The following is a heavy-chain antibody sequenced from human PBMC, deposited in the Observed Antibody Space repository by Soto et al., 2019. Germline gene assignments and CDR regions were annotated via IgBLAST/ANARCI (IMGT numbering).Heavy chain of an antibody. D-gene: IGHD6-13*01. CDR1: GFTFNKYW. CDR2: INPDGSKK. V-gene: IGHV3-7*05. Sequence: GGSLRLSCGASGFTFNKYWMNWVRQAPGKGLEWVANINPDGSKKQYVDSVKGRFTMSRDNAKNSLYLQMNSMRVEDTAVYYCAGWRQQNYWGLGTLVTVSS. CDR3: AGWRQQNY. J-gene: IGHJ4*02.